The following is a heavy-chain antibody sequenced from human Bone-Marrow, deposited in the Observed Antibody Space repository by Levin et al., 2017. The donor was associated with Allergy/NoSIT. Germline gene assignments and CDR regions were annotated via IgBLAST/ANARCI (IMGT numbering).Heavy chain of an antibody. D-gene: IGHD3-10*01. J-gene: IGHJ5*02. V-gene: IGHV3-23*01. CDR1: GFTFSSYA. CDR2: ISGSGGVT. CDR3: AKAPGGAAQRYNCFDP. Sequence: GESLKISCAASGFTFSSYAMSWVRQAPGKGLEWVSTISGSGGVTYYADSVKGRFTISRDNSKITLYLQMNSLRAEDTAVYYCAKAPGGAAQRYNCFDPWGQGTLVTVSS.